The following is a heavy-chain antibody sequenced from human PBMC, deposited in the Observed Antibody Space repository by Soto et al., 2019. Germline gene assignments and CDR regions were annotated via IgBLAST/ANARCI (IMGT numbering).Heavy chain of an antibody. Sequence: QVQLQQWGAGLLKPSETLSLTCAVYGGSFSGYYWSWIRQPPGKGLEWIGEINHSGSTNYNPSLKGRVTISVDTSKNQFSLKLSSVTAADTAVYYCARGLPIVTGYSHLYKNWFDPWGQGTLVTVSS. CDR1: GGSFSGYY. V-gene: IGHV4-34*01. CDR3: ARGLPIVTGYSHLYKNWFDP. J-gene: IGHJ5*02. CDR2: INHSGST. D-gene: IGHD3-9*01.